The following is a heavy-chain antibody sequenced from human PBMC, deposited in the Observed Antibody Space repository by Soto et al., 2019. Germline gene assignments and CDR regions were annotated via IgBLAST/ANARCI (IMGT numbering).Heavy chain of an antibody. Sequence: GGSLRLSCAASGFTFSSYSMNWVRQAPGKGLEWVSSISSSGSTTYYADSVKGRFTISRDNSKNTLYLQMNSLRAEDTAVYYCAKGRDIVVVPAAGLFFDYWGQGTLVTVSS. J-gene: IGHJ4*02. V-gene: IGHV3-23*01. CDR3: AKGRDIVVVPAAGLFFDY. CDR1: GFTFSSYS. CDR2: ISSSGSTT. D-gene: IGHD2-2*01.